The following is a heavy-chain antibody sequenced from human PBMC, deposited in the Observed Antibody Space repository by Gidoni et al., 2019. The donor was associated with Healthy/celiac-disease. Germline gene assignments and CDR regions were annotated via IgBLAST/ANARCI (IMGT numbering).Heavy chain of an antibody. CDR3: TTDPTMVRGVEFDY. CDR2: IKSKTDGGTT. D-gene: IGHD3-10*01. V-gene: IGHV3-15*01. J-gene: IGHJ4*02. Sequence: EVQLVESGGGLVKPGGSLRLSCAASGFTFSNAWMSWVRQAPGKGLEWVGRIKSKTDGGTTDYAAPVKGRFTISRDDSKNTLYLQMNSLKTEDTAVYYCTTDPTMVRGVEFDYWGQGTLVTVSS. CDR1: GFTFSNAW.